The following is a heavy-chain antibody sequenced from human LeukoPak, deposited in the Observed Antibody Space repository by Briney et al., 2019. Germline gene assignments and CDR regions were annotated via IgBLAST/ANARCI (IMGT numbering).Heavy chain of an antibody. CDR3: ASGYDEYYFDY. Sequence: KPSETLSLTCAVSGYSISSGYYWGWIRQPPGKGLEWIESIYHSGSTYYNPSLKSRVTISVDTSKNQFSLKLSSVTAADTAIYYCASGYDEYYFDYWGQGTLVTVSS. CDR2: IYHSGST. CDR1: GYSISSGYY. D-gene: IGHD5-12*01. V-gene: IGHV4-38-2*01. J-gene: IGHJ4*02.